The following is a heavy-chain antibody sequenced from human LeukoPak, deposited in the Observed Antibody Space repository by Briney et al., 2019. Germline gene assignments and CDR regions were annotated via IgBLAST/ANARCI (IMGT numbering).Heavy chain of an antibody. CDR1: GGSISSHY. CDR2: ISNSGST. J-gene: IGHJ6*03. D-gene: IGHD2-15*01. Sequence: SETLSLTCSVSGGSISSHYWSWIRRSPVKGLEWIGDISNSGSTSYNPSLKSRVTISIDTSKNQFSLKLSSVTAADTAVYYCGRDALVGYFSYYYMDVWGKGTTVTVSS. V-gene: IGHV4-59*11. CDR3: GRDALVGYFSYYYMDV.